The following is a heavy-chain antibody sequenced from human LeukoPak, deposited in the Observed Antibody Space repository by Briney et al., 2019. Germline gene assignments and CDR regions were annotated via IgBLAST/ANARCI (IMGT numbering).Heavy chain of an antibody. D-gene: IGHD3-9*01. CDR1: GGTFSSYA. V-gene: IGHV1-69*01. CDR3: ARVLRYFDWLYKPYYYGMDV. CDR2: IIPIFGTA. J-gene: IGHJ6*02. Sequence: SVKVSCKASGGTFSSYAISWVRQAPGQGLEWMGGIIPIFGTANYVQKFQGRVTITADESTSTAYMELSSLRSEDTAVYYCARVLRYFDWLYKPYYYGMDVWGQGTTVTVSS.